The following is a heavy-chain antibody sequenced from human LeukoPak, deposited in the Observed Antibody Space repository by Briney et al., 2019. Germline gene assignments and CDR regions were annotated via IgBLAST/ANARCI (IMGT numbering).Heavy chain of an antibody. CDR2: INPNSGGT. Sequence: ASVKVSCKASGYTFTSSALNWVRQAPGQGLERMGRINPNSGGTNYAQKFQGRVTMTRDTSISTAYMELSRLRSDDTAVYYCARDYYDSSGYYYAIDIWGQGTMVTVSS. V-gene: IGHV1-2*06. CDR3: ARDYYDSSGYYYAIDI. J-gene: IGHJ3*02. CDR1: GYTFTSSA. D-gene: IGHD3-22*01.